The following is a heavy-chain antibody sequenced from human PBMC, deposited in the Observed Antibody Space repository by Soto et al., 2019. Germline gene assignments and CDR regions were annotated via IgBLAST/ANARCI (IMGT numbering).Heavy chain of an antibody. CDR1: GFTVSSSA. J-gene: IGHJ4*02. CDR2: FSAGGSR. V-gene: IGHV3-23*01. CDR3: AKDIVRYTYGACDY. D-gene: IGHD5-18*01. Sequence: EVHLLESGGGLVQPGGSLRLSCAASGFTVSSSAMIWVRQAPGKGLEWVATFSAGGSRYYADSVKGRFTISRDNSKNTLYLQMNSLRVEDTAVYYCAKDIVRYTYGACDYWGQGALVTVSS.